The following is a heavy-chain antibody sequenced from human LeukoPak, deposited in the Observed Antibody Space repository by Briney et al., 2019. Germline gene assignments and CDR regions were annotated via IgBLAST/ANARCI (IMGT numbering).Heavy chain of an antibody. Sequence: ASVKVSCKASGYTFTGYYMHWVRQAPGQGLEWMGWINPNSGGTNYAQKFQGRVTMTRDTSISTAYMELSRLRSDDTAVYYCARDRKSSSSSNYYYYMDVWGKGTTVTVSS. V-gene: IGHV1-2*02. CDR2: INPNSGGT. CDR1: GYTFTGYY. CDR3: ARDRKSSSSSNYYYYMDV. D-gene: IGHD6-6*01. J-gene: IGHJ6*03.